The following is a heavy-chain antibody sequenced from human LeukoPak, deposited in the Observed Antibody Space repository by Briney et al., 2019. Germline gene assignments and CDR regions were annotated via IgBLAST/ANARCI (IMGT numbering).Heavy chain of an antibody. V-gene: IGHV6-1*01. Sequence: SQTLSLTCAISGDSVSSDSSAWTWFRQSPSRGLEWLGRTYYRSRWYYDYAVSVKSRITISPDTSNNQFSLQLNSVTPEDTAVYYCARGGHFEYWGQGTLVTVSS. CDR1: GDSVSSDSSA. D-gene: IGHD6-25*01. CDR3: ARGGHFEY. CDR2: TYYRSRWYY. J-gene: IGHJ4*02.